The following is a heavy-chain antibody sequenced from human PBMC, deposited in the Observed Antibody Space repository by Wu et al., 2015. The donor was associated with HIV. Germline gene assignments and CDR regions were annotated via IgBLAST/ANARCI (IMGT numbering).Heavy chain of an antibody. CDR1: GYTFTGYY. CDR3: ARDGREGVNPACQWLDP. Sequence: QVQLVQSGAEVKKPGASVKVSCKASGYTFTGYYMHWVRQAPGQGLEWMGWMNPKSGSTGYSQKFQGRVSMTRDTSVSTAYLEVNRLASEDTAVYYCARDGREGVNPACQWLDPWGQGTLVTVSS. CDR2: MNPKSGST. D-gene: IGHD3-10*01. V-gene: IGHV1-2*02. J-gene: IGHJ5*02.